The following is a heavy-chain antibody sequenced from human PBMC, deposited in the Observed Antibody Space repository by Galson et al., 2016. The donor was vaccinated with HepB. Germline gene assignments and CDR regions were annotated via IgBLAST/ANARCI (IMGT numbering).Heavy chain of an antibody. D-gene: IGHD2-21*02. Sequence: QSGAEVKEAGDSLTISCETFGYSFTSLWIAWVRQRPGKGLEWMGTIFPGDSDTKYSPSFRGQVIISANESTSTLYLQWSSRRAADTAIYNSASRGRDGGLDFWGQGTQVSVSS. V-gene: IGHV5-51*01. CDR1: GYSFTSLW. CDR2: IFPGDSDT. CDR3: ASRGRDGGLDF. J-gene: IGHJ4*02.